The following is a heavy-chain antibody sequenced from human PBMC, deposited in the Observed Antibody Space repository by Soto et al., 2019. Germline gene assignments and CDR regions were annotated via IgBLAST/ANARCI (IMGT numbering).Heavy chain of an antibody. CDR1: LDSISNSY. D-gene: IGHD3-22*01. J-gene: IGHJ5*02. CDR3: AKGRGFYSDNYFDP. CDR2: IYSSGNA. Sequence: SETLSLTCSVSLDSISNSYWTWIRQPAGKGLEWFGHIYSSGNANYNPSLKSRVTMSLDTSKNQFSLSLKSVTAADTAIYYCAKGRGFYSDNYFDPWGQGTQVTVSS. V-gene: IGHV4-4*07.